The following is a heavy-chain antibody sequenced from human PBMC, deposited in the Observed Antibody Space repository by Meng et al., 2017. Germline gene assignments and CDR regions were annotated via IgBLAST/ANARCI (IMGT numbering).Heavy chain of an antibody. CDR1: ARASSVSA. D-gene: IGHD2-8*01. V-gene: IGHV4-34*01. CDR3: ARVCSFLRDY. J-gene: IGHJ4*02. Sequence: LCRPSDTRPPSPVVYARASSVSASTSISRHPGKGLGWYGQITHSGPTNYNPYLKSRVNISVDTSPNPFSLKLSSVTAADTAVYYCARVCSFLRDYWGQGTLVTVSS. CDR2: ITHSGPT.